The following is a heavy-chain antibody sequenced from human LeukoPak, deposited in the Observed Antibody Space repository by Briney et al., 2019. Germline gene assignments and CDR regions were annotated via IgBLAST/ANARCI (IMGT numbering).Heavy chain of an antibody. CDR1: GFTFSSYA. CDR2: ISGSGGST. D-gene: IGHD2-15*01. CDR3: AKGGSSGGSWTFDY. V-gene: IGHV3-23*01. J-gene: IGHJ4*02. Sequence: HPGGSLRLSCAASGFTFSSYAMSWVRQAPGKGLEWVSGISGSGGSTYYADSVKGRFTISRDNSKNTLYLQMSSLRAEDTAIYYCAKGGSSGGSWTFDYWGQGTLVTVSS.